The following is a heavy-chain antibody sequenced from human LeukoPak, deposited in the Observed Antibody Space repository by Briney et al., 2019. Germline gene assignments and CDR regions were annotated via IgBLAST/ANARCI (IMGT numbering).Heavy chain of an antibody. J-gene: IGHJ4*02. D-gene: IGHD1-26*01. V-gene: IGHV1-2*02. Sequence: GPSVKLSCTASGYTFTVYYMHWVRRAPGQGLEWMGWINPNGGGTNYAQKFLGRVTMTRDTSISTAYMDLSRLRSDDTAVYYCARGTSIVGATDCWGQGTLVTVSS. CDR2: INPNGGGT. CDR1: GYTFTVYY. CDR3: ARGTSIVGATDC.